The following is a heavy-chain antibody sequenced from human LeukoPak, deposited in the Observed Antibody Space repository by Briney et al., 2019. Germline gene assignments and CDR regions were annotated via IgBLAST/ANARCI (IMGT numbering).Heavy chain of an antibody. Sequence: SETLSLTCAVSGYSISSGYYWGWIRQPPGKGLEWIGSIYHSGSTYYNPSLKSRVTISVDTSKNQFSLQLSSVTAADTAVYYCARDPFDYWGQGTLATVSS. CDR1: GYSISSGYY. V-gene: IGHV4-38-2*02. CDR2: IYHSGST. J-gene: IGHJ4*02. CDR3: ARDPFDY.